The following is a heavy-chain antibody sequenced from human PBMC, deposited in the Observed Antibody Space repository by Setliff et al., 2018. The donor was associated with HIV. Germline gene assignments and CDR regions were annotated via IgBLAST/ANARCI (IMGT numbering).Heavy chain of an antibody. V-gene: IGHV3-7*04. CDR2: MNRDGSEK. D-gene: IGHD3-10*01. CDR1: GFTFSSSW. Sequence: GGSLRLSCAASGFTFSSSWMTWVRQAPGRGLEYVAGMNRDGSEKGYADSVKGRFSISRDNAKNSLYLQMSSLRTEDTAVYFCARDPAFGAVDIWGQGTMVTVS. CDR3: ARDPAFGAVDI. J-gene: IGHJ3*02.